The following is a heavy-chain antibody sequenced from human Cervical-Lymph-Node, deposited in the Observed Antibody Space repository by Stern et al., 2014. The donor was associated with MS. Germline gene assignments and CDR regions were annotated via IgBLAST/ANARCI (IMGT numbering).Heavy chain of an antibody. CDR1: RFTFSPYW. CDR2: INYDGSEK. Sequence: EVQLVESGGGLVQPGGSLRLSCAAYRFTFSPYWMTWVRQGPGKGLEWVANINYDGSEKYYVDSVKGRFNISRDNAQSSLYLQMNSLRVEDTAVYYCARDSPYALDVWGQGTTVTVFS. CDR3: ARDSPYALDV. V-gene: IGHV3-7*03. J-gene: IGHJ6*02.